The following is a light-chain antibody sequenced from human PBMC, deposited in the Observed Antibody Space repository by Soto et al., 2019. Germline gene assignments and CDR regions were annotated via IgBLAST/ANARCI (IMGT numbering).Light chain of an antibody. CDR3: QQTYNTPHP. CDR1: QSISTY. CDR2: TTA. Sequence: DIQMTQSPSSLSASVGDRVTITCRASQSISTYLNWYQQKPGKAPKLLIYTTASLQSGVPSRSSGSGSGTDFTLTISSLQPEDYATYYCQQTYNTPHPFGQGTNLEIK. J-gene: IGKJ2*01. V-gene: IGKV1-39*01.